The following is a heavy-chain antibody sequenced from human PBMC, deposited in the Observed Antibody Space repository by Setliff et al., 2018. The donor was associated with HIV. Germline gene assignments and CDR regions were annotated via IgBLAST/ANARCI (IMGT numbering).Heavy chain of an antibody. CDR3: AKSFNSGPTDY. CDR2: ISSSSSYI. Sequence: GGSLRLSCEASGFTFSSYAMHWVRQAPGKGLEWVSSISSSSSYIYYADSVKGRFTISRDNAKNSLYLQMNSLRAEDTAVYFCAKSFNSGPTDYWGQGTLVTVS. J-gene: IGHJ4*02. CDR1: GFTFSSYA. V-gene: IGHV3-21*01. D-gene: IGHD1-1*01.